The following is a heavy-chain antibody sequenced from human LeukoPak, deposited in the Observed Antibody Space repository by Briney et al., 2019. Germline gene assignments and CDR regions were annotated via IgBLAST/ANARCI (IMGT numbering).Heavy chain of an antibody. V-gene: IGHV3-74*01. D-gene: IGHD5-12*01. CDR3: AKEGSGHEIDN. J-gene: IGHJ4*02. Sequence: GGSLRLSCVASGFTFSSYWIHWVRQAPGKGLVWVSRINSDGGSTDYADSVKGRFTISRDNAKNTLYLQMNSLRAEDTAVYYCAKEGSGHEIDNWGQGTLVTVSS. CDR1: GFTFSSYW. CDR2: INSDGGST.